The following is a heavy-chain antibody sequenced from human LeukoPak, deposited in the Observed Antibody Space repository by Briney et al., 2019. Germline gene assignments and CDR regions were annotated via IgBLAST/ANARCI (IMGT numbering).Heavy chain of an antibody. CDR2: ISSSGGTK. J-gene: IGHJ4*02. D-gene: IGHD1-20*01. V-gene: IGHV3-48*03. Sequence: PGGSLRLSCAASGFTFSSYEMNWVRQAPGKGLEWVSQISSSGGTKYYADSVKGRLTISRDSAKNSLYLQTNSLRAEDTAVYYCAREASNNWNVPANYFDYWGQGTLVSVSS. CDR1: GFTFSSYE. CDR3: AREASNNWNVPANYFDY.